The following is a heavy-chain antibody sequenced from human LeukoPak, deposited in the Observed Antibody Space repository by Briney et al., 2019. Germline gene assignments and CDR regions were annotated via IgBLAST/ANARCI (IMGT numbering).Heavy chain of an antibody. D-gene: IGHD3-22*01. Sequence: GGSLRLSCAASGFTFSSYAMSWVRQAPGKGLEWVSAISGSGGSTYYADSVKGRFTISRDNSKNTLYLQMNSLRAEDRAVYYCAKRGYDSSAYPDYWGQGTLVTVSS. CDR1: GFTFSSYA. V-gene: IGHV3-23*01. CDR3: AKRGYDSSAYPDY. CDR2: ISGSGGST. J-gene: IGHJ4*02.